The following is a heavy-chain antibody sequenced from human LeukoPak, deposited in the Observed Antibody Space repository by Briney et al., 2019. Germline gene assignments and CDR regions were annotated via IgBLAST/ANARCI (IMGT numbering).Heavy chain of an antibody. CDR2: IYYSGST. Sequence: SETLSLTCTVSGGSISSSSYYWGWIRQPPGKGLEWIGSIYYSGSTYYNPSLKSRVTISVDTSKNQFSLKLSSVTAADTAVYYCARDRGYDFWSGHYAYHYMDVWGKGTTVTVSS. V-gene: IGHV4-39*02. J-gene: IGHJ6*03. CDR1: GGSISSSSYY. D-gene: IGHD3-3*01. CDR3: ARDRGYDFWSGHYAYHYMDV.